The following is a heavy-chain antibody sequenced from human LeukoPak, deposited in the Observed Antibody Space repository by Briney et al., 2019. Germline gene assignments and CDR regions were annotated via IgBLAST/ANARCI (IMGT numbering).Heavy chain of an antibody. CDR2: ISPYSGNT. CDR3: ARDPLNYGDYESSLDY. Sequence: ASVKVSCKASGYSFISHGISWVRQAPGQGLEWMGWISPYSGNTNYAENLQGRVTMTTDTSTSTAYMELRSLRSDDTAVYYCARDPLNYGDYESSLDYWGQGTLVTVSS. V-gene: IGHV1-18*01. CDR1: GYSFISHG. J-gene: IGHJ4*02. D-gene: IGHD4-17*01.